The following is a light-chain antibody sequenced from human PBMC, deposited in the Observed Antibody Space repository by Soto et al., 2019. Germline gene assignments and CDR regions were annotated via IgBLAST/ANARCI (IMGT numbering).Light chain of an antibody. CDR1: QSVSSR. CDR3: QQYGSSGT. Sequence: IVFTQSPGTLSLSPGERATLSCRASQSVSSRLAWYQQKPGQAPRLLISGASSRATGIPDRFSGSGSGTDFTLTISRLEPDDFAVYYCQQYGSSGTFGQGTKV. V-gene: IGKV3-20*01. J-gene: IGKJ1*01. CDR2: GAS.